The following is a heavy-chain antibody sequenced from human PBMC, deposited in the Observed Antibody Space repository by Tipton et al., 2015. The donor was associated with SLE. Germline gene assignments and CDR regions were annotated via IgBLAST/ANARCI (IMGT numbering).Heavy chain of an antibody. J-gene: IGHJ4*02. V-gene: IGHV3-20*04. CDR3: ARDNYYDSSGYYHYY. D-gene: IGHD3-22*01. CDR1: GFTFDDYG. CDR2: INWNGGST. Sequence: SLRLSCAASGFTFDDYGMSWVRQAPGKGLEWVSGINWNGGSTGYADSVKGRFTISRDNAKNSLYLQMNSLRAEDTALYYCARDNYYDSSGYYHYYWGQGTLVTVSS.